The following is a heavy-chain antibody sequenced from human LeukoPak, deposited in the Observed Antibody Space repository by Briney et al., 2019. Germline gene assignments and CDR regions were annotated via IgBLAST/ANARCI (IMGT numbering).Heavy chain of an antibody. CDR3: ARLVGGNGPYYYYYYMDV. CDR1: GGSISSYY. V-gene: IGHV4-4*07. J-gene: IGHJ6*03. CDR2: IYTSGST. D-gene: IGHD4-23*01. Sequence: KPSETLSLTCTVSGGSISSYYWSWIRQPARKGLEWIGRIYTSGSTNYNPSLKSRVTMSVDTSKNQFSLKLSSVTAADTAVYYCARLVGGNGPYYYYYYMDVWGKGTTVTISS.